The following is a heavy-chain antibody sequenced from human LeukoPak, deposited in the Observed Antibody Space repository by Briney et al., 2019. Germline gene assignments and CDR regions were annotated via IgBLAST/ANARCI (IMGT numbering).Heavy chain of an antibody. Sequence: GGSLRLSCAASGFTFSSYSMNWVRQAPGKGLGWGSSISTSSSYIYYAGSVKGRFTISRENAKKSLYLQMNSLRAEETAVYYCARDLDIVVVPAALFDYWGQGTLVTVSS. V-gene: IGHV3-21*01. CDR2: ISTSSSYI. CDR3: ARDLDIVVVPAALFDY. CDR1: GFTFSSYS. D-gene: IGHD2-2*03. J-gene: IGHJ4*02.